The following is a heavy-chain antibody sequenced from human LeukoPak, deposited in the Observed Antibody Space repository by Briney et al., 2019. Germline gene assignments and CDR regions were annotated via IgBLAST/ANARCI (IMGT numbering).Heavy chain of an antibody. CDR2: ISYDGSNK. Sequence: GGSLRLSCAASGFTFSSYAMHWVRQAPGKGLEWVAVISYDGSNKYYADSVKGRFTISRDNSKNTLYLQMNSLRAEDTAVYYCARQYYYDRSAHDYWGQGTLVTVSS. D-gene: IGHD3-22*01. V-gene: IGHV3-30-3*01. J-gene: IGHJ4*02. CDR1: GFTFSSYA. CDR3: ARQYYYDRSAHDY.